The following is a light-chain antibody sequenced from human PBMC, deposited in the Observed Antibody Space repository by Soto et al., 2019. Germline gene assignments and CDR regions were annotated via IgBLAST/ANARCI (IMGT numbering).Light chain of an antibody. CDR3: QHYNSYPWT. CDR1: QTINNW. CDR2: HAS. V-gene: IGKV1-5*01. J-gene: IGKJ1*01. Sequence: DIPMTQSPSTLSASIGDRVTITCRASQTINNWLAWYQQKPGKAPNLLIYHASNLETGVPSRFSGSAFGTEFNLTISSLQPDDFAAYYCQHYNSYPWTFCQGTKVEIK.